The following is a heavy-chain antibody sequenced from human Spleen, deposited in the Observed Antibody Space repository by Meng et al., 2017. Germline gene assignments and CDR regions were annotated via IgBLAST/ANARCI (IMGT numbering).Heavy chain of an antibody. CDR1: GYTFTSYY. CDR3: ARDLQSYSYGPQIFDY. Sequence: ASVKVSCKASGYTFTSYYMHWVRQAPGQGLEWMGGIIPIFGTANYAQKLQGRVTMTTDTSTSTAYMELRSLRSDDTAVYYCARDLQSYSYGPQIFDYWGQGTLVTVSS. CDR2: IIPIFGTA. J-gene: IGHJ4*02. D-gene: IGHD5-18*01. V-gene: IGHV1-18*04.